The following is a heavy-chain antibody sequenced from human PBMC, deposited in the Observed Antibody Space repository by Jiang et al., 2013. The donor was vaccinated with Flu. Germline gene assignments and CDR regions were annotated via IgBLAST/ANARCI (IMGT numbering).Heavy chain of an antibody. CDR3: ARGKGYSSSWAY. D-gene: IGHD6-6*01. V-gene: IGHV4-34*01. Sequence: SLKSRVTISVDTSKNQFSLKLSSVTAADTAVYYCARGKGYSSSWAYWGQGTLVTVSS. J-gene: IGHJ4*02.